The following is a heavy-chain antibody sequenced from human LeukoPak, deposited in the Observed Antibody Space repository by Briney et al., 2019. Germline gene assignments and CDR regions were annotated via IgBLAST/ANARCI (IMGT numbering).Heavy chain of an antibody. CDR2: AYHDGYYGNSQ. V-gene: IGHV3-30*02. D-gene: IGHD3-22*01. CDR3: ARDGTSYYYNNRAYHGLFDF. Sequence: PGGSLRLSCIASGFTFSSYGMHWVRQAPGKGLEWVAVAYHDGYYGNSQYYADSVKGRFTISRDTSKNTLYLQMDSLGAEDTAMYFCARDGTSYYYNNRAYHGLFDFWGQGSLVTVSS. CDR1: GFTFSSYG. J-gene: IGHJ4*02.